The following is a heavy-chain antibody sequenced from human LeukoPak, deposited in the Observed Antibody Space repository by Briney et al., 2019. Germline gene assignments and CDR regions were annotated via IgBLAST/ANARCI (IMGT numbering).Heavy chain of an antibody. CDR1: GFPFSSYW. J-gene: IGHJ1*01. D-gene: IGHD2-21*02. V-gene: IGHV3-7*01. CDR3: TSWGDTTAEYFQR. CDR2: IRHDGSET. Sequence: PGGPLRLSCAASGFPFSSYWMSWVRQAPGKGLEWVANIRHDGSETYYVDSVKGRFTISRDNAQNSMYLQMNSLRVEDTAVYYCTSWGDTTAEYFQRWGQGTLVTVSS.